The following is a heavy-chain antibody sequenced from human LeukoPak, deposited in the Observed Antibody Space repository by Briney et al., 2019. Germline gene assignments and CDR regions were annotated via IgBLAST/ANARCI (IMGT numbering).Heavy chain of an antibody. CDR3: AKSQGAYGPFYYYDSSGYYSAFDY. Sequence: GGSLGLSCAASGFTFSSYAMSWVRQAPGKGLEWVSAISGSGGSTYYADSVKGRFTISRDNSKNTLYLQMNSLRAEDTAVYYCAKSQGAYGPFYYYDSSGYYSAFDYWGQGTLVTVSS. CDR1: GFTFSSYA. CDR2: ISGSGGST. V-gene: IGHV3-23*01. J-gene: IGHJ4*02. D-gene: IGHD3-22*01.